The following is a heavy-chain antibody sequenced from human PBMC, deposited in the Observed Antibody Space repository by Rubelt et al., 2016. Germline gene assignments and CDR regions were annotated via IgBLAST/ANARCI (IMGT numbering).Heavy chain of an antibody. CDR2: ISSSSSTV. CDR1: GFTFSSYS. D-gene: IGHD1-26*01. V-gene: IGHV3-48*04. CDR3: ARGGASTDY. Sequence: EVQLVESGGGLVQPGGSLRLSCAASGFTFSSYSMNWVRQAPGKGLEWVSYISSSSSTVYYADSVKGRFTISRDNAKNSLYLQMNSLSAEDTAVYYCARGGASTDYWGQGTLVTVSS. J-gene: IGHJ4*02.